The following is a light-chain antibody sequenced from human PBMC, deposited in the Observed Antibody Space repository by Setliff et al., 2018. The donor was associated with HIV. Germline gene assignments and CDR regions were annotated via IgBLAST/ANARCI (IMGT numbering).Light chain of an antibody. Sequence: PPSASGTPGQRVTIAWSGSSSNIGSNTVNWYQQLPGTAPKLLIYMNDQRPSGVPDRFTGSKSGTSGSLAISGLQSEDEADYYCAAWHDSLNRYVFGTGTKVTVL. V-gene: IGLV1-44*01. CDR3: AAWHDSLNRYV. CDR1: SSNIGSNT. CDR2: MND. J-gene: IGLJ1*01.